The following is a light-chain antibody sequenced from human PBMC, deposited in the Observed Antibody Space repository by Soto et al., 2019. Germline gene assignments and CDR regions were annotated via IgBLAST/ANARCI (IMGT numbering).Light chain of an antibody. V-gene: IGLV2-23*02. CDR1: GSDVGAYNL. CDR3: CSYAGTVAYV. Sequence: QSALTQPASVSWSPGQSITLSCAGTGSDVGAYNLVSWYLQHPGKAPKLILCEVNTRPSGISNRLSGSKSDDTASLTISGLQAEDEADYFCCSYAGTVAYVFGTGTKLTVL. J-gene: IGLJ1*01. CDR2: EVN.